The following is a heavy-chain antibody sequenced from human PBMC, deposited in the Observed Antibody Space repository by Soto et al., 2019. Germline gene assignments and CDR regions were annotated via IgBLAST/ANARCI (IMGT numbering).Heavy chain of an antibody. D-gene: IGHD5-12*01. Sequence: GGSLRLSCAASGFTFDDYAMHWVRQAPGKGLEWVSGISWNSGSIGYADSVKGRFTISRDNAKNSLYLQMNSLRAEDTALYYCAKDSSGYDFYYGMDVWGQGTTVTVSS. J-gene: IGHJ6*02. CDR1: GFTFDDYA. CDR2: ISWNSGSI. CDR3: AKDSSGYDFYYGMDV. V-gene: IGHV3-9*01.